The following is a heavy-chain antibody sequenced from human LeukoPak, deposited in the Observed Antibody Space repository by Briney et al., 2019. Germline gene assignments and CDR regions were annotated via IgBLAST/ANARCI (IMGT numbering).Heavy chain of an antibody. V-gene: IGHV4-39*07. Sequence: SETLSLTCTVSGGSIGSTGYYWGWIRQPPGKGLDWIGNIYYSGSAYYNPSLKSRVTISVDTSKNQFSLKLSSVTAADTAVYYCARDYYDSSGYWGQGTLVTVSS. CDR1: GGSIGSTGYY. J-gene: IGHJ4*02. CDR3: ARDYYDSSGY. D-gene: IGHD3-22*01. CDR2: IYYSGSA.